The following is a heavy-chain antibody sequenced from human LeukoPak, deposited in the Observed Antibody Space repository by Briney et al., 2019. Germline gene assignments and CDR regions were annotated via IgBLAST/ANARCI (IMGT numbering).Heavy chain of an antibody. Sequence: PSETLSLTCTVSGGSISSYYWGWIRQPPGKGLEWIGRCHHSRNTNYNPSLKSRVTISVDTSKNQFSLRLASVTAADTAVYYCARPSQSGSYYYWGQGTLVTVSS. CDR2: CHHSRNT. CDR1: GGSISSYY. D-gene: IGHD1-26*01. V-gene: IGHV4-39*01. J-gene: IGHJ4*02. CDR3: ARPSQSGSYYY.